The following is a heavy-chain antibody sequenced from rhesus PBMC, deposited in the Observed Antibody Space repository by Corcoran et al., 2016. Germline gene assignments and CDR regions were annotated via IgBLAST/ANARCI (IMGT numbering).Heavy chain of an antibody. V-gene: IGHV4-122*02. Sequence: QVQLQESGPGLVKPSEPLSLTCAVSGGPISSDSYYWSLIRQPPGKGLEWIGYITSSGSTSYSPSLKGRVSISTDTSKNQFSLKLSSVTAADTAVYYCTRASTYTYSSDYWGQGVLVTVST. CDR2: ITSSGST. CDR3: TRASTYTYSSDY. J-gene: IGHJ4*01. D-gene: IGHD5-12*01. CDR1: GGPISSDSYY.